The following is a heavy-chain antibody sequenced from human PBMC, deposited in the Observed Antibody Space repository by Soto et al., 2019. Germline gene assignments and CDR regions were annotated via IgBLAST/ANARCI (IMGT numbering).Heavy chain of an antibody. V-gene: IGHV3-74*01. J-gene: IGHJ3*02. D-gene: IGHD2-2*01. CDR2: INSDGSST. CDR3: AREGLYCSSTSCQGGAFDI. CDR1: GFTFSSYW. Sequence: GGSLRLSCAASGFTFSSYWMHWVRQAPGKGLVWVSRINSDGSSTSYADSVKGRFTISRDNAKNTLYLQMNSLRAEDTAVYYCAREGLYCSSTSCQGGAFDIWGQGTMVTVSS.